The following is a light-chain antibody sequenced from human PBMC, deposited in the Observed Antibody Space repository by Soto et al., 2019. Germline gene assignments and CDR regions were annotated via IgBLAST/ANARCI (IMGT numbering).Light chain of an antibody. CDR3: QQRSNWPSFT. J-gene: IGKJ3*01. CDR1: QSVSSY. Sequence: LTECPCAGNRSPRQRANLACRASQSVSSYLAWYQQKPGQAPRLLIYDASNRATGIPARFSGSGSGTDFTLTISSLEPEDFAVYYCQQRSNWPSFTFGPGTKVDIK. CDR2: DAS. V-gene: IGKV3-11*01.